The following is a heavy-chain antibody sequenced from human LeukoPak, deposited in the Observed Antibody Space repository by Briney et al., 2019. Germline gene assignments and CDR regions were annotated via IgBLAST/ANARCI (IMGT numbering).Heavy chain of an antibody. Sequence: SVKVSCKDSGGTFSIYAISWVRQAPGQGRGWVGRIIPILGIANYAQKFQGRVTITADKSTSTAYMELSSLRSEDTAVYYCASDLWDIVVVPAAKWGQGTLVTVSS. CDR3: ASDLWDIVVVPAAK. CDR1: GGTFSIYA. CDR2: IIPILGIA. V-gene: IGHV1-69*04. D-gene: IGHD2-2*01. J-gene: IGHJ4*02.